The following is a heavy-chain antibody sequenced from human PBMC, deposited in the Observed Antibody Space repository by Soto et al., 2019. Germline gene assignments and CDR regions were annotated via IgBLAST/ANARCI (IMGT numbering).Heavy chain of an antibody. D-gene: IGHD4-17*01. CDR2: ISYDDGKIK. CDR3: ARDKRDPYGDYVDY. CDR1: GFTFSSYA. Sequence: GSLRLSCAASGFTFSSYALHWVRQAPGKGLEWVAVISYDDGKIKYYAESVKGRFTVSRDNSKSTLYLQMNSLRAEDTAVYYCARDKRDPYGDYVDYWGQGTLVTVSS. J-gene: IGHJ4*02. V-gene: IGHV3-30*04.